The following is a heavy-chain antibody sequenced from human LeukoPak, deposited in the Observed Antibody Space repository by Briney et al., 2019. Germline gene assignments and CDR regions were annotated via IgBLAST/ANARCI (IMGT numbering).Heavy chain of an antibody. D-gene: IGHD6-19*01. J-gene: IGHJ5*02. CDR3: ARGGTGSGWPDNWFDP. CDR2: INHSGST. Sequence: SEALSLTCAVYGGSFSGYYWSWIRQPPGKGLEWIGEINHSGSTNYNPSPKSRVTISVDTSKNQFSLKLSSVTAADTAVYYCARGGTGSGWPDNWFDPWGQGTLVTVSS. V-gene: IGHV4-34*01. CDR1: GGSFSGYY.